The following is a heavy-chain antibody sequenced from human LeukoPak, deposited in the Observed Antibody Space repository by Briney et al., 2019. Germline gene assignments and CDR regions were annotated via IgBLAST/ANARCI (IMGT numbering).Heavy chain of an antibody. CDR3: ARALNTASYYFDY. D-gene: IGHD5-18*01. J-gene: IGHJ4*02. Sequence: GGSLRLSCAASGFTFSSYSMSWVRQAPGKGLEWVSSISSGSGCIYYADSVKGRFTISRDNAKNSLYLQMNSLRAEDTAVYYCARALNTASYYFDYWGQGTLVTVSS. V-gene: IGHV3-21*01. CDR1: GFTFSSYS. CDR2: ISSGSGCI.